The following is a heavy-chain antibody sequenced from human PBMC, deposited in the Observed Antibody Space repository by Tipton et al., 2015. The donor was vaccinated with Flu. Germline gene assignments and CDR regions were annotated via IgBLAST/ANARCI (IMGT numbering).Heavy chain of an antibody. J-gene: IGHJ6*02. CDR3: ARGERYTHGLNTVYYYYYIDD. CDR2: IYLSGST. CDR1: GGSITSDNYH. Sequence: TLSLTCTVSGGSITSDNYHWTWIRQPAGKGLEWIGHIYLSGSTTYNPSLKGRVTISKDTSKNQISLKVRSVTAADTAVYYCARGERYTHGLNTVYYYYYIDDWGQGTTITVSS. D-gene: IGHD5-18*01. V-gene: IGHV4-61*09.